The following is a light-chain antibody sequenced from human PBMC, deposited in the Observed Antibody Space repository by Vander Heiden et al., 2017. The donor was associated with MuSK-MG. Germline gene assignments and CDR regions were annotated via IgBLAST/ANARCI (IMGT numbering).Light chain of an antibody. CDR1: SSNVGSNT. CDR2: SNN. CDR3: AAWDDSLSGLI. Sequence: QSVLTQPPSASGTPGQRVTISCSGGSSNVGSNTVNWYQQLPGTAPKLLIYSNNQRPSGVPDRFSGSKSGTSASLAISGLQSEDEADYYCAAWDDSLSGLIFGGGTKVTGL. V-gene: IGLV1-44*01. J-gene: IGLJ2*01.